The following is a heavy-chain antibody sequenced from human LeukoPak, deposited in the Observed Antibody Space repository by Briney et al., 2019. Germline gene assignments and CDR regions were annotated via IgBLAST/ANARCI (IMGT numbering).Heavy chain of an antibody. V-gene: IGHV3-30*18. CDR2: ISYDGSNK. J-gene: IGHJ4*02. CDR3: AKPPGYYDSSGPPPN. CDR1: GFTFSSYG. D-gene: IGHD3-22*01. Sequence: PGGSLRLSCAASGFTFSSYGVHWVRQAPGKGLEWVAVISYDGSNKYYADSVKGRFTISRDNSKNTLYLQMNSLRAEDTAVYYCAKPPGYYDSSGPPPNWGQGTLVTVSS.